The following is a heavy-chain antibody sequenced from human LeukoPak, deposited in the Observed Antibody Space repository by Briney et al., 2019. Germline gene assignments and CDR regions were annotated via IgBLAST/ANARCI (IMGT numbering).Heavy chain of an antibody. J-gene: IGHJ5*02. V-gene: IGHV3-30*02. CDR1: GFTLSSYG. D-gene: IGHD6-13*01. CDR2: IRYDGSNK. CDR3: AHPTEYSSSWYGNWFDP. Sequence: GGSLRLSCTASGFTLSSYGMHWVRQAPGKGLEWVAFIRYDGSNKNYADSAKGRFTISRDNSKNTLYLQMNSLRAEDTAVYYCAHPTEYSSSWYGNWFDPWGQGTLVTVSS.